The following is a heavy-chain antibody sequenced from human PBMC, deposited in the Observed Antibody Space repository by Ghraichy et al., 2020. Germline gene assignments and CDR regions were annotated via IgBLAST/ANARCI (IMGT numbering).Heavy chain of an antibody. CDR1: GYRFTGYY. D-gene: IGHD3-22*01. Sequence: ASVKVSCKTSGYRFTGYYLHWVRQAPGQGLEWVGWINPHSGDTKYAQKFQGRVTMTRDTSISTAYMELRGLRSDDTAVYYCAVDYYYDTTGPPPGDYWGQGTLVAVSS. J-gene: IGHJ4*02. CDR2: INPHSGDT. CDR3: AVDYYYDTTGPPPGDY. V-gene: IGHV1-2*02.